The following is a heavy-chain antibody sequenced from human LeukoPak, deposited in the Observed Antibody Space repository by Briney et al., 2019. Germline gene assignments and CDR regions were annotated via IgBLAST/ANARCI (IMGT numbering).Heavy chain of an antibody. Sequence: QSGGSLRLSCAASGFTFSSYEMNWVRQAPGKGLEWVSYISSSGSTIYYADSVKGRFTISRDNAKNSLYLQMNSLRAEDTAVYYCARAYSSGWYGLAFDYWGQGTLVTVSS. J-gene: IGHJ4*02. CDR1: GFTFSSYE. CDR3: ARAYSSGWYGLAFDY. D-gene: IGHD6-19*01. V-gene: IGHV3-48*03. CDR2: ISSSGSTI.